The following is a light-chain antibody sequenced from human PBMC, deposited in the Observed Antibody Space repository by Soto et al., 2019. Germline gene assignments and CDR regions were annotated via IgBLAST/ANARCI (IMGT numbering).Light chain of an antibody. CDR3: QQYNSCPYT. CDR2: AAS. Sequence: DIQLTQSKTSVSASVGDRVTITCRASQAIYHYLAWFQQMPGKAPKPLLYAASSLQSGVPPKFSGSGFGTDFTLTISSLQPEDSATYYCQQYNSCPYTLGQGTKVDFK. CDR1: QAIYHY. V-gene: IGKV1-16*02. J-gene: IGKJ2*01.